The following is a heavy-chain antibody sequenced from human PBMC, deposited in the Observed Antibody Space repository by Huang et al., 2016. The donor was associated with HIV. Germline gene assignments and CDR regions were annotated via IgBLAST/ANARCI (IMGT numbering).Heavy chain of an antibody. CDR1: GYSLKNYV. CDR2: INSANGDT. J-gene: IGHJ5*02. V-gene: IGHV1-3*04. Sequence: QVQLVQSGAEVKKPGASVNISCKASGYSLKNYVVHWLRQAPGQRLEWMGGINSANGDTSDSEQFQGRVTISRDAPATSVFMELSSLRSEDTAVYYCARDRGAFVWLGELSGWFDPWGQGTLVTVSP. D-gene: IGHD3-10*01. CDR3: ARDRGAFVWLGELSGWFDP.